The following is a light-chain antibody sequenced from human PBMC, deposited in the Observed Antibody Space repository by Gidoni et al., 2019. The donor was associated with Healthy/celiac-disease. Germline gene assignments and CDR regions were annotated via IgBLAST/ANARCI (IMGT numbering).Light chain of an antibody. CDR3: QQYDNLPLT. V-gene: IGKV1-33*01. CDR1: QDISNY. Sequence: DIQMTQSPSSLSASVGDRVTITCQASQDISNYLNWYQQKPGKAPTLLIYDASNLETGVPSRFSGSGSGTDFTFTISSLQPEDIATYYCQQYDNLPLTFXXXTRLEIK. J-gene: IGKJ5*01. CDR2: DAS.